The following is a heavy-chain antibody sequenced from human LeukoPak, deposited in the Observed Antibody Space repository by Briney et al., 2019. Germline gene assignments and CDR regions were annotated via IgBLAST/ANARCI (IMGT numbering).Heavy chain of an antibody. V-gene: IGHV3-23*01. J-gene: IGHJ3*02. Sequence: KPGGSLRLSCAASGFTFSSYAMSWVRQAPGKGLEWVSAISGSGGSTYYADSVKGRFTISRDNSKNTLYLQMNSLRAEDTAVYYCAKDSGSFHDAFDIWGQGTMVTVSS. CDR2: ISGSGGST. CDR3: AKDSGSFHDAFDI. D-gene: IGHD1-26*01. CDR1: GFTFSSYA.